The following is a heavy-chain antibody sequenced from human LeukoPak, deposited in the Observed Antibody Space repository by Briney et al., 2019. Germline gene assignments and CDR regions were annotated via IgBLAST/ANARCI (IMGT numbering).Heavy chain of an antibody. Sequence: ASVKVSCKASGYTFTSYYMHWVRHAPGQRLEWRGIINPSGGSTSYAQKFQGRVTMTRDMSTSTVYMELSSLRSEDTAVYYCARMRAAAGTNFDYWGQGTLVTVSS. J-gene: IGHJ4*02. CDR1: GYTFTSYY. CDR3: ARMRAAAGTNFDY. CDR2: INPSGGST. D-gene: IGHD6-13*01. V-gene: IGHV1-46*01.